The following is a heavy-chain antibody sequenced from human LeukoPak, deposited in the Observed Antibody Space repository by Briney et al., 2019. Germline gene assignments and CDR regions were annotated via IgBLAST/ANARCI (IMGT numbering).Heavy chain of an antibody. CDR2: INHSGST. J-gene: IGHJ5*02. Sequence: ETLSLTCAVYGGSFSGYYWSWIRQPPGKGLEWIGEINHSGSTNYNPSLKSRVTISVDTSKNQFSLKLSSVTAADTAVYYCARGAVRDWFDPWGQGTLVTVSS. CDR3: ARGAVRDWFDP. D-gene: IGHD3-10*01. CDR1: GGSFSGYY. V-gene: IGHV4-34*01.